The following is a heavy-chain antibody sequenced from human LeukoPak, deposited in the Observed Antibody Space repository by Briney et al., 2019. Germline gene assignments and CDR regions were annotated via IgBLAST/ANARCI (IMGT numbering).Heavy chain of an antibody. Sequence: SETLSLTCTVSGGSISSYYWSWLRQPPGKGLEWIGYIYYSGSTNYNPSLKSRVTISVDTSKNQFSLKLSSVTAADTAVYYCPRDLRYSSSLSWFDPWGQGTLVTVSS. D-gene: IGHD6-6*01. J-gene: IGHJ5*02. V-gene: IGHV4-59*01. CDR3: PRDLRYSSSLSWFDP. CDR2: IYYSGST. CDR1: GGSISSYY.